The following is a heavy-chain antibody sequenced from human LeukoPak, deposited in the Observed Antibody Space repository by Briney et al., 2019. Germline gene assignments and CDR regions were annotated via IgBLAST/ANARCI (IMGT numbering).Heavy chain of an antibody. Sequence: GGSLRLSCAASGFTLSSYSMNWVRQAPGKGLEWVSSISSSSSYIYYADSVKGRFTISRDNAKNSLYLQMNSLRAEDTAVYYCARMYSSSSVTDYWGQGTLVTVSS. CDR1: GFTLSSYS. J-gene: IGHJ4*02. D-gene: IGHD6-13*01. CDR3: ARMYSSSSVTDY. CDR2: ISSSSSYI. V-gene: IGHV3-21*01.